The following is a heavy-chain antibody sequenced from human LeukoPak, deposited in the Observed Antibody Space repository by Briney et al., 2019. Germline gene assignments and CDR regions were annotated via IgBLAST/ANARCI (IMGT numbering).Heavy chain of an antibody. D-gene: IGHD3-9*01. CDR2: IYYSGST. CDR1: GGSISSSSYY. V-gene: IGHV4-39*07. Sequence: SETLSLTCTVSGGSISSSSYYWGWIRQPPGKGLEWIGSIYYSGSTYYNPSLKSRVTISVDTSKNQFSLKLSSVTAADTAVYYCARDRFQQGSVLRYFDWLPGYFDYWGQGTLVTVSS. J-gene: IGHJ4*02. CDR3: ARDRFQQGSVLRYFDWLPGYFDY.